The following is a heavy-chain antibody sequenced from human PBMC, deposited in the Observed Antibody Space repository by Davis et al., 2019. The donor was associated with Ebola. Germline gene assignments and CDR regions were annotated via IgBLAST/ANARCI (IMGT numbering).Heavy chain of an antibody. CDR3: ARVAGFYYGMDV. J-gene: IGHJ6*02. Sequence: GESLKISCAASGFTFSSYAMSWVRQAPGKGLEWVSAISGSGGSTYYADSVKGRFTISRDNSKNTLYLQMNSLRAEDTAVYYCARVAGFYYGMDVWGQGTTVTVSS. D-gene: IGHD6-19*01. CDR1: GFTFSSYA. V-gene: IGHV3-23*01. CDR2: ISGSGGST.